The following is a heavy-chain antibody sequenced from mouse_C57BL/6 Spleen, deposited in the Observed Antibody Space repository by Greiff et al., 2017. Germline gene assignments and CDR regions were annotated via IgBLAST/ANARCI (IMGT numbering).Heavy chain of an antibody. CDR2: INPSNGGT. J-gene: IGHJ1*03. CDR1: GYTFTSYW. V-gene: IGHV1-53*01. Sequence: QVQLQQPGTELVKPGASVKLSCKASGYTFTSYWMHWVKQRPGQGLEWIGNINPSNGGTNYNEKFKSKATLTVDKSSSTAYMQLSSLTSADSAVYYCARDQDRVTAVDPYWYFEVWGTGTTVTVSS. D-gene: IGHD1-1*01. CDR3: ARDQDRVTAVDPYWYFEV.